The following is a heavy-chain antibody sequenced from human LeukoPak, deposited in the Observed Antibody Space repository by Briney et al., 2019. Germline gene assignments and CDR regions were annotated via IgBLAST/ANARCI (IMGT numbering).Heavy chain of an antibody. CDR3: AREGIRCRAFDI. CDR1: GYTFTGYY. V-gene: IGHV1-2*06. CDR2: INPNSGGT. J-gene: IGHJ3*02. D-gene: IGHD1-14*01. Sequence: ASVKVSCTASGYTFTGYYMHWVRQAPGQGLEWMGRINPNSGGTNYAQKFQGRVTMTRDTSISTAYMELSRLRSDDTAVYYCAREGIRCRAFDIWGQGTMVTVSS.